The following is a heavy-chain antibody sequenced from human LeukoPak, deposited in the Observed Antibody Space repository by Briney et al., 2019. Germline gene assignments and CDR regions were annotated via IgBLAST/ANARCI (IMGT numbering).Heavy chain of an antibody. J-gene: IGHJ3*02. CDR3: ARHFPSFGVVTLLDAFDI. CDR1: GGSISSYY. V-gene: IGHV4-59*08. CDR2: IYYSGST. Sequence: PSETLSLTCTVSGGSISSYYWSWIRQPPGKGLEWIGYIYYSGSTNYNPSLKSRVTISVDTSKNQFSLKLSSMTAADTAAYYCARHFPSFGVVTLLDAFDIWGQGTMVTVSS. D-gene: IGHD3-3*01.